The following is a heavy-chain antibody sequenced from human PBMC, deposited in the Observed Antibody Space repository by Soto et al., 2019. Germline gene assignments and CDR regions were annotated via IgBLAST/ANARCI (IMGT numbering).Heavy chain of an antibody. Sequence: EVQLLESGGGLVQPGGSLRLSCAASGFTFSSYAMSWVRQAPGKGLEWVSAISGSGGSTYYADSVKGRFTISRDNSKNTLYLQMSSLRAEDTAVYYCAKGDSSGWYPYRADPWGQGTLVTVSS. CDR1: GFTFSSYA. CDR2: ISGSGGST. J-gene: IGHJ5*02. V-gene: IGHV3-23*01. D-gene: IGHD6-19*01. CDR3: AKGDSSGWYPYRADP.